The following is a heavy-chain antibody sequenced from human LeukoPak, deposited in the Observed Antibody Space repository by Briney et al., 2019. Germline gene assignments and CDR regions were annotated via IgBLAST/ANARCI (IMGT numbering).Heavy chain of an antibody. Sequence: SETLSLTCTVSGGSISSGDYYWSWIRQPSGKGLEWIGYIYYSGSTYYNPSLKSRVTISVDTSKNQFSLKLSSVTAADTAVYYCARGRPGTPTRGSCQLDYWGQGTLVTVSS. D-gene: IGHD2-2*01. V-gene: IGHV4-30-4*01. CDR1: GGSISSGDYY. J-gene: IGHJ4*02. CDR2: IYYSGST. CDR3: ARGRPGTPTRGSCQLDY.